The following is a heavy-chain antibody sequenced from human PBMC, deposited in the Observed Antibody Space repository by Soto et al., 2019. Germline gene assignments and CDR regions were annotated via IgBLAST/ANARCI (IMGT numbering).Heavy chain of an antibody. CDR2: IYPGDSDT. D-gene: IGHD3-9*01. J-gene: IGHJ5*02. Sequence: PGESLKISCKGSGYSFTSYWIGWVRQMPGKGLEWMGIIYPGDSDTRYSPSFQGRVTISADKSISTAYLQWSSLKASDTAMYYCARAYYDILTGSHLSWFDPWGQGTLVTVSS. V-gene: IGHV5-51*01. CDR1: GYSFTSYW. CDR3: ARAYYDILTGSHLSWFDP.